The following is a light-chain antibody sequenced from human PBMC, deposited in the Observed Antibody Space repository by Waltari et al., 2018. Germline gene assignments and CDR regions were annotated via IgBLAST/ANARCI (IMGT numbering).Light chain of an antibody. CDR3: QQYGSSVMYT. Sequence: VLTQSPGTLSLSPGQRATLSCRASQSLTKKYLAWYQQKPGQAPRLLIYGGSSRAARLPDRFSGSGSGTDFTLAISRREPEDFAVYYWQQYGSSVMYTFGQGTKLEIK. CDR2: GGS. V-gene: IGKV3-20*01. J-gene: IGKJ2*01. CDR1: QSLTKKY.